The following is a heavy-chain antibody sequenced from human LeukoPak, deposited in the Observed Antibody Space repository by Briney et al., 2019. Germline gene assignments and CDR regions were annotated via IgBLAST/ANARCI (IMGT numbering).Heavy chain of an antibody. V-gene: IGHV3-7*01. D-gene: IGHD2-2*01. CDR2: IGQDGSDM. J-gene: IGHJ3*02. CDR1: GFTFSTSW. CDR3: ARVRLEYQLLWGAFDI. Sequence: GGSLRLSCEASGFTFSTSWMTWVRQAPGKGLEWVAGIGQDGSDMRYEDSVKGRFAVSRDNAKNSLYLQMNSLRAEDTAVYYCARVRLEYQLLWGAFDIWGQGTMVTVSS.